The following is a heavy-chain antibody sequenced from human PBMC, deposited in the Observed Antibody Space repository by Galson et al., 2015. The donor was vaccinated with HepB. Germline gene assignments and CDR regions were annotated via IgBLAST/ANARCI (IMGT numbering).Heavy chain of an antibody. CDR2: ISGSGGNT. CDR3: VKDAVGTCLED. V-gene: IGHV3-23*01. CDR1: GFTFSSYA. J-gene: IGHJ4*02. Sequence: LRLSCAASGFTFSSYAMNWVRQAPGKGLEWVSIISGSGGNTYYADAVKGRFTISRDNSKNMLYVQMSSLRAEDTAIYYCVKDAVGTCLEDWGQGTLVTVSS. D-gene: IGHD5/OR15-5a*01.